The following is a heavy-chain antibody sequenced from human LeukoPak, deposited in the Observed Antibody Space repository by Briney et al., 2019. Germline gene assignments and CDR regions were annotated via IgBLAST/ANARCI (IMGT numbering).Heavy chain of an antibody. J-gene: IGHJ4*02. CDR3: ARDRIQLWLYDY. CDR1: GGSISSYY. Sequence: NPSETLSLTCTVSGGSISSYYWSWIRQPAGKGLEWIGRIYTSGSTNYNPSLKSRVTISVDTSKNQFSLKLYSVTAADTAVYYCARDRIQLWLYDYWGQGTLVTVSS. D-gene: IGHD5-18*01. CDR2: IYTSGST. V-gene: IGHV4-4*07.